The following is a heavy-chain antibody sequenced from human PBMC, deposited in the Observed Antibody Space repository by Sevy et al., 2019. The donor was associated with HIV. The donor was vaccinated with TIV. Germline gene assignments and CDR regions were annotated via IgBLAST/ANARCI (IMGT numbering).Heavy chain of an antibody. D-gene: IGHD3-10*01. CDR1: GFTFSTYA. Sequence: GGSLRFSCAASGFTFSTYAMTWVRQAPGKGLEWVSVVTFSGGSTYYADPVKGRFTISRDNSKNTLYLQMNSLRAEDTAVYYCAKDRVSGTYYTGDLDYWGQGTLVTVSS. CDR3: AKDRVSGTYYTGDLDY. CDR2: VTFSGGST. J-gene: IGHJ4*02. V-gene: IGHV3-23*01.